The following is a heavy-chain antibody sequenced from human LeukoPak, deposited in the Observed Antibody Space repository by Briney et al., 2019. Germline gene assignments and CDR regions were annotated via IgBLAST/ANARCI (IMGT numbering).Heavy chain of an antibody. CDR2: ISSTSNYV. D-gene: IGHD5-18*01. Sequence: GGSLRLSCAASGFTFSSYSMNWVRQAPGKGLEWVSSISSTSNYVYYADSVKGRFTISRDNAKTSLYLQMNSLRAEDTAVYYCARDDRYSYGYSQSGHFDYWGQGILVTVSS. CDR1: GFTFSSYS. V-gene: IGHV3-21*01. CDR3: ARDDRYSYGYSQSGHFDY. J-gene: IGHJ4*02.